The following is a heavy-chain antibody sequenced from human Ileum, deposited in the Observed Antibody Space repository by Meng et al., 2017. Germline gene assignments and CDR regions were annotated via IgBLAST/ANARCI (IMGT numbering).Heavy chain of an antibody. V-gene: IGHV4-34*01. CDR2: INHSATT. D-gene: IGHD1-26*01. CDR1: GGSFSAYY. CDR3: ARSERSVYWYFDL. Sequence: VQLQQGGAVLLRPAETLALPCGVYGGSFSAYYRTWIRQPPGKRLEWIGEINHSATTYYSPSLMGRVSVSVDTSKNQFSLKLTSVTAADTAVYYCARSERSVYWYFDLWGRGTLVTVSS. J-gene: IGHJ2*01.